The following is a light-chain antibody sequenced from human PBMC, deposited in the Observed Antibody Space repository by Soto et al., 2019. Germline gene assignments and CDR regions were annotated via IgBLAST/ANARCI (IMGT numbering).Light chain of an antibody. CDR2: GVS. J-gene: IGKJ1*01. Sequence: EIVLTQSPGTLSLSPGERATLSCRASQSVTSNYFAWYQQKPGQAPRLLIFGVSDRATGIPDRFSASGSGTDFTLTISRLEPEDFAVYYCLQYGDSPRTFGQGTKVDIK. V-gene: IGKV3-20*01. CDR3: LQYGDSPRT. CDR1: QSVTSNY.